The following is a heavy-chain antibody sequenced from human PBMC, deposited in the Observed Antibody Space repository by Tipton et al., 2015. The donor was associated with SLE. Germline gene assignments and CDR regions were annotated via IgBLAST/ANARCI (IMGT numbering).Heavy chain of an antibody. V-gene: IGHV4-4*07. CDR2: AYASGNT. J-gene: IGHJ6*02. CDR1: GGSISHYS. CDR3: ARVGDNNYDV. Sequence: TLSLTCTVSGGSISHYSWSWIRQPVGKALEWIGHAYASGNTNYNPSLKSRVTMSVETSKNQFSLRLSSVTAADTAVYYCARVGDNNYDVWGQGTTVTVSS. D-gene: IGHD4-11*01.